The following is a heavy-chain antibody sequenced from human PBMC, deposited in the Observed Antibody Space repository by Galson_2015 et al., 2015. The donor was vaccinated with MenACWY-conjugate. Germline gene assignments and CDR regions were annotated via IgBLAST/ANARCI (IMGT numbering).Heavy chain of an antibody. CDR3: ARWPGYGDSPDN. V-gene: IGHV3-74*01. D-gene: IGHD3-10*01. CDR1: GFTFSTYA. Sequence: SLSLSCAATGFTFSTYAMHWVRQAPGEGLVWVSRIDNDWRTTSYAVFEKGGFAISRDNAKNTLYLQMNSLRAEDTVVYYCARWPGYGDSPDNSGQGTLVTVSS. J-gene: IGHJ4*02. CDR2: IDNDWRTT.